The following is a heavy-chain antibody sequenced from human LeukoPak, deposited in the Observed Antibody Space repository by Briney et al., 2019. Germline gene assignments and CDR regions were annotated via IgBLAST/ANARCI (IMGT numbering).Heavy chain of an antibody. CDR1: GFTFSSYG. J-gene: IGHJ4*02. CDR3: AKEASGWYVGSYSDY. CDR2: ISYDGSNK. V-gene: IGHV3-30*18. Sequence: GGSLRLSCAASGFTFSSYGMPWVRQAPGKGLEWVAVISYDGSNKYYADSVKGRFTISRDNSKNTLYLQMNSLRAEDTAVYYCAKEASGWYVGSYSDYWGQGTLVTVSS. D-gene: IGHD6-19*01.